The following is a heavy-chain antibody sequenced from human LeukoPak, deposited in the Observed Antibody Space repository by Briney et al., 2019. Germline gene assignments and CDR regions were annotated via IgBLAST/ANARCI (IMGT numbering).Heavy chain of an antibody. CDR1: GGSITSYY. V-gene: IGHV4-59*01. D-gene: IGHD3-10*01. CDR3: AKDDGSRSYSVY. Sequence: PSETLSLTCTVSGGSITSYYWSRMRQPPGKGLEWIGYIYHSGSTNYNPSLKSRVTISVDTSKNQFSLKLSSVTAADTAVYYCAKDDGSRSYSVYWGQGTLVTVSS. J-gene: IGHJ4*02. CDR2: IYHSGST.